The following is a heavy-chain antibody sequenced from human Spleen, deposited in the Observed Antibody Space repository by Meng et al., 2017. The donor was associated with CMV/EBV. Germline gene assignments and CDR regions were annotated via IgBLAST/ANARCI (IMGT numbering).Heavy chain of an antibody. D-gene: IGHD5-24*01. CDR2: IYYSGST. Sequence: GSISSRSYYWGWIRQPPGKGLEWIGSIYYSGSTYYNPSLKSRVTISVDTSKNQFSLKLSSVTAADTAVYYCARHDSRDGYIGVLDYWGQGTLVTVSS. CDR3: ARHDSRDGYIGVLDY. J-gene: IGHJ4*02. CDR1: GSISSRSYY. V-gene: IGHV4-39*01.